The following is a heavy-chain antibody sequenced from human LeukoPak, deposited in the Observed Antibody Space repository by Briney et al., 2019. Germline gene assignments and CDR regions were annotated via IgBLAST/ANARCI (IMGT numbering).Heavy chain of an antibody. J-gene: IGHJ4*02. Sequence: TSETLSLTCTVSGGSISSSSYYWGWIRQPPGKGLEWIGSLLYTGNTWYNPSLKSRVTISVDTSKNQFSLKLSSVTAADTAVYYCARHFDWFHPALDYWGQGTLVTVSS. CDR2: LLYTGNT. CDR1: GGSISSSSYY. CDR3: ARHFDWFHPALDY. D-gene: IGHD3-9*01. V-gene: IGHV4-39*01.